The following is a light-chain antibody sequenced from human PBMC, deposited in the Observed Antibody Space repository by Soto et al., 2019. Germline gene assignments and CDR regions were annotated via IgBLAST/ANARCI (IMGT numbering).Light chain of an antibody. CDR3: AAWDDSLMGV. CDR1: SSNIGTNP. V-gene: IGLV1-44*01. CDR2: SNS. J-gene: IGLJ3*02. Sequence: QSVLTQPPSASGTPGQRVTISCSGSSSNIGTNPVNWYQQLPGTAPKLLIYSNSQRPSGVPARFSGSKSGTSASLAISGLQSEDEADYYCAAWDDSLMGVFGGGTKVTV.